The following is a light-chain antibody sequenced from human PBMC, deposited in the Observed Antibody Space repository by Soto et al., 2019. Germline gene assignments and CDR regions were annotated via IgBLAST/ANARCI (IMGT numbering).Light chain of an antibody. CDR3: QQYGSSPRT. CDR1: QSVSRTY. CDR2: HIS. J-gene: IGKJ1*01. V-gene: IGKV3-20*01. Sequence: EIVLTQSPGTLSLSPGERATLSCRASQSVSRTYLAWYQQKPGQAPRLPIYHISNRATGIPDRFSGSGSGTDFTLTISRLEPEDFAVYYCQQYGSSPRTVGQGTKVEIK.